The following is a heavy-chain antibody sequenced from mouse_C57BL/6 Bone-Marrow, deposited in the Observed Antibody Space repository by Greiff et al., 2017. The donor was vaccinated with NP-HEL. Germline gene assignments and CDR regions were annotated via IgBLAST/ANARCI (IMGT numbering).Heavy chain of an antibody. Sequence: QVHVKQSGPELVKPGASVKISCKASGYSFTSYYIHWVKQRPGQGLEWIGWIYPGSGNTKYNEKFKGKATLTADTSSSTAYMQLSSLTSEDSAVYYCARGTKGLFDYWGQGTTLTVSS. V-gene: IGHV1-66*01. D-gene: IGHD1-3*01. CDR1: GYSFTSYY. CDR2: IYPGSGNT. CDR3: ARGTKGLFDY. J-gene: IGHJ2*01.